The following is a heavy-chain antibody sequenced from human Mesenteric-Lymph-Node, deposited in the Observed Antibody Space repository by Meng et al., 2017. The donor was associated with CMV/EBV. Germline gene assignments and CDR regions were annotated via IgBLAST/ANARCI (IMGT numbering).Heavy chain of an antibody. CDR3: ARRGTNGWYDY. J-gene: IGHJ4*02. CDR1: GYSISSGYY. D-gene: IGHD6-19*01. Sequence: SETLSLTCTVSGYSISSGYYWGWIRQTPGKGLEWIGYIYYTGSTNYNPSLKSRVTISVDTTKNQFSLKLSSVTAADTAVYYCARRGTNGWYDYWGQGTLVTVSS. V-gene: IGHV4-61*01. CDR2: IYYTGST.